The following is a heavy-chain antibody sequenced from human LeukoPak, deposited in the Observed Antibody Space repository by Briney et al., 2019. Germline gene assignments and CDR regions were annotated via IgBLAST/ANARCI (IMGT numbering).Heavy chain of an antibody. CDR1: GSTFGNYY. Sequence: GGSLRLSCAASGSTFGNYYMSWVRQAPGKGLEWVSAISGSGGSTYYADSVKGRFTISRDNSKNTLYLQMNSLRAEDTAVYYCAKVEGSGWPLYYYYYGMDVWGQGTTVTVSS. CDR3: AKVEGSGWPLYYYYYGMDV. J-gene: IGHJ6*02. V-gene: IGHV3-23*01. CDR2: ISGSGGST. D-gene: IGHD6-19*01.